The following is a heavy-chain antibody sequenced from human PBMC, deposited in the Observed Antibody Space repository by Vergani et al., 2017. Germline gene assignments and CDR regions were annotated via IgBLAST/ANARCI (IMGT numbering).Heavy chain of an antibody. V-gene: IGHV1-18*01. D-gene: IGHD1-26*01. CDR3: ARVRRYGSYFDY. Sequence: QVQLVQSGAELKKPGASVSVSCKGSSHTFQTYGISWVRQAPGKGLEWMAWIRPYTGHTIYAQKFQDRVTMTADTSTNTAYMELRSLRSDDTAVYFCARVRRYGSYFDYWGQGTLVTVSS. CDR1: SHTFQTYG. J-gene: IGHJ4*02. CDR2: IRPYTGHT.